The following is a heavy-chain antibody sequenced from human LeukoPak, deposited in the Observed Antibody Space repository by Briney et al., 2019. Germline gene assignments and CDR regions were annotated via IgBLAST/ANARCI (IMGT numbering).Heavy chain of an antibody. CDR2: ISSSGSTI. V-gene: IGHV3-48*03. J-gene: IGHJ4*02. CDR3: ARAGFWSGFFDY. CDR1: GFTFSSYE. Sequence: GGTLRLSCAASGFTFSSYEMNWVRQAPGKGLEWVSYISSSGSTIYYADSVKGRFTISRDNAKNSLYLQMNSLRAEDTAVYYCARAGFWSGFFDYWGQGTLVTVSS. D-gene: IGHD3-3*01.